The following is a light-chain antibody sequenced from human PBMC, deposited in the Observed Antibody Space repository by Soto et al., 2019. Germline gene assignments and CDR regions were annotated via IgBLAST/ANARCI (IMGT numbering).Light chain of an antibody. CDR1: QDIGSR. Sequence: DIQMTQSPSSLSASVGDTINISCRASQDIGSRLAWYQQTPGKAPKILIYAAASLHSGVPSRFSATFSGTDFTLTINSLQPEDFATYFCQQGNSFPLTFGPGTKIDLK. CDR2: AAA. CDR3: QQGNSFPLT. J-gene: IGKJ3*01. V-gene: IGKV1-12*01.